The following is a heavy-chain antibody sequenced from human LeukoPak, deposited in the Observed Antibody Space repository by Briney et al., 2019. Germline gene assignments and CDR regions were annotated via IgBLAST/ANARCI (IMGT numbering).Heavy chain of an antibody. J-gene: IGHJ4*02. CDR1: GGSFSGYY. CDR2: INHSGST. Sequence: SETLSLTCAVYGGSFSGYYWSWIRQPPGKGLEWIGEINHSGSTNYNPPLKSRVTISVDTSKNQFSLKLSSVTAADTAVYYCARGGPLKRFDYWGQGTLVTVSS. V-gene: IGHV4-34*01. CDR3: ARGGPLKRFDY.